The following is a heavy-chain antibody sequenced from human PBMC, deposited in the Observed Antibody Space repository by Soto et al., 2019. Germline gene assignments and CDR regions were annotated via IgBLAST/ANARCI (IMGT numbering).Heavy chain of an antibody. CDR1: GFTFSSYW. CDR3: ARPRPYCGGDCPAS. CDR2: INSDGSST. Sequence: EVQLVESGGGLVQPGGSLRLSCAASGFTFSSYWMHWVRQAPGKGLVWVSRINSDGSSTSYADSVKGRFTISRDNAKNTLDLKMNSRRAEDTAVYYCARPRPYCGGDCPASWGQGTLVTVSS. V-gene: IGHV3-74*01. J-gene: IGHJ5*02. D-gene: IGHD2-21*02.